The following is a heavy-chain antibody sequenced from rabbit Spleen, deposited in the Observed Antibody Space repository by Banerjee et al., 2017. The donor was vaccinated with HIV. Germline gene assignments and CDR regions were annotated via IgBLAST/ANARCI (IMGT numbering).Heavy chain of an antibody. D-gene: IGHD2-1*01. CDR2: IYSGSSGST. J-gene: IGHJ3*01. V-gene: IGHV1S47*01. Sequence: QEQLTETGGGLVQPGGSLTLSCKASGIDFGNNGMCWVRQAPGKGPEYIACIYSGSSGSTWYASWVNGRFTISRSPSLDTVDLEMTSLTGADTAAYFCARSADYGLNRLDLWGQGTLVTVS. CDR3: ARSADYGLNRLDL. CDR1: GIDFGNNG.